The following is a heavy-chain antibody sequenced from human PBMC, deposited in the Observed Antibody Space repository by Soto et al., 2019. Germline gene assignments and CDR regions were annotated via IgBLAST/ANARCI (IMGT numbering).Heavy chain of an antibody. CDR3: ATFRRGWKDYYYYYMDV. CDR2: MSESGSII. CDR1: GFTFSDYS. V-gene: IGHV3-11*01. D-gene: IGHD1-1*01. Sequence: QVQLVESGGGLVKPGGSLRLSCVASGFTFSDYSMTWIRQAPGKGLEWISYMSESGSIIYYADSLKGRFTISRDNAKSSLSLQGNSLGVEDTAVYYCATFRRGWKDYYYYYMDVWGKGTTVTVSS. J-gene: IGHJ6*03.